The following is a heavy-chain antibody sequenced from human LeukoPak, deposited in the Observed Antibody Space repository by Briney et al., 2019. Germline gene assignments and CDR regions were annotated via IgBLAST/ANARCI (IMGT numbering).Heavy chain of an antibody. J-gene: IGHJ4*02. CDR2: IIPIFGTA. V-gene: IGHV1-69*13. CDR3: ARGPIHYGDYGYFDY. CDR1: GGTFSSYA. Sequence: SVKVSCKASGGTFSSYAISWVRQAPGQGLEWMGGIIPIFGTANYAQKFQGRVTITADESTSTAYMELSSLRSEDTAVYYCARGPIHYGDYGYFDYWGQGTLVTVSS. D-gene: IGHD4-17*01.